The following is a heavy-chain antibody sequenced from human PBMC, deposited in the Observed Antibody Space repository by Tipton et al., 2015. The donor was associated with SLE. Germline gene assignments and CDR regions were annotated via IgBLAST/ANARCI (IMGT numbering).Heavy chain of an antibody. CDR2: ISAYNGNT. V-gene: IGHV1-18*01. CDR3: ARRGSGTVEGAFDI. D-gene: IGHD3-16*01. CDR1: GGTFSSYA. J-gene: IGHJ3*02. Sequence: QLVQSGAEVKKPGSSVKVSCKASGGTFSSYAISWVRQAPGQGLEWMGWISAYNGNTNYAQKLQGRVTMTTDTSTSTAYMELRSLRSDDTAVYYCARRGSGTVEGAFDIWGQGTMVTVSS.